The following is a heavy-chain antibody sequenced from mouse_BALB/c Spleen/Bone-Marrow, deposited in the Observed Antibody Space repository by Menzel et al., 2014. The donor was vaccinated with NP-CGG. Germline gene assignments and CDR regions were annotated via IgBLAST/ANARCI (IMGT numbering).Heavy chain of an antibody. CDR2: IWGDGST. V-gene: IGHV2-6-7*01. CDR3: ARDRGYDGDAMDY. D-gene: IGHD2-2*01. Sequence: VQLQQSGPGLVAPSQSLSITCTVSGFSLTGYGVNWVRQPPGKGLEWLGMIWGDGSTDYNSALKSRLSISKDNSKSQVFLKMNSLQTDDTARDYCARDRGYDGDAMDYWGQGTSVTVSS. CDR1: GFSLTGYG. J-gene: IGHJ4*01.